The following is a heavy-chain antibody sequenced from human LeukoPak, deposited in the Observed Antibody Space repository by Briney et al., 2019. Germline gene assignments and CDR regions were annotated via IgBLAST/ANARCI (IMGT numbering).Heavy chain of an antibody. Sequence: RGSLRLSCAASGFTFSSLGMHWVRQAPGKGLEWVAVISYDGNNKYYTDSVKGRFTISRDNPKNSLYLQMNSLRAEDTAVYYCAELGITMIGGVWGKGTTVTISS. D-gene: IGHD3-10*02. V-gene: IGHV3-30*18. CDR3: AELGITMIGGV. J-gene: IGHJ6*04. CDR1: GFTFSSLG. CDR2: ISYDGNNK.